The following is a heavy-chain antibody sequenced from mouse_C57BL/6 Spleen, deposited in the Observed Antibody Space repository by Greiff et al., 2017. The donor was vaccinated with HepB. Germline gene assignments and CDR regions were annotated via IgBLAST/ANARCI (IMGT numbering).Heavy chain of an antibody. CDR3: ARPPITTVVDYWYFDV. D-gene: IGHD1-1*01. J-gene: IGHJ1*03. V-gene: IGHV5-17*01. CDR2: ISSGSSTI. CDR1: GFTFSDYG. Sequence: EVQGVESGGGLVKPGGSLKLSCAASGFTFSDYGMHWVRQAPEKGLEWVAYISSGSSTIYYADTVKGRFTISRDNAKNTLFLQMTSLRSEDTAMYYCARPPITTVVDYWYFDVWGTGTTVTVSS.